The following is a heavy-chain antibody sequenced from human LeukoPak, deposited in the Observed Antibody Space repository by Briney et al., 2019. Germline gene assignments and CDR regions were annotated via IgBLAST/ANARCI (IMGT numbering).Heavy chain of an antibody. J-gene: IGHJ4*02. V-gene: IGHV4-39*01. Sequence: SETLSLTCTVSGGSISSSSYYWGWIRQPPGKGLEWIGSIYYSGSTYYNPSLKSRDTISVETPKNQLSLKQSSVTPGDTDVLYXXXXXXXIMITFGGVIAQLPDYWGQGTLVTVSS. D-gene: IGHD3-16*02. CDR1: GGSISSSSYY. CDR2: IYYSGST. CDR3: XXXXXXIMITFGGVIAQLPDY.